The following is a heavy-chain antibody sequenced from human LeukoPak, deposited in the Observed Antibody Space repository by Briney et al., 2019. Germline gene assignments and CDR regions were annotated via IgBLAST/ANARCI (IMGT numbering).Heavy chain of an antibody. CDR1: GGSTISSSYN. CDR2: IYYSGTT. CDR3: ARQPTGFPNWFDP. D-gene: IGHD2-8*02. V-gene: IGHV4-39*01. Sequence: TPSETLSLTCTVSGGSTISSSYNWGWIRQPPGKGLEWIGTIYYSGTTYYNPSLKTRVTISVDTSKNEFSLKVNSVTAADTALYYCARQPTGFPNWFDPWGQGTRVTVSS. J-gene: IGHJ5*02.